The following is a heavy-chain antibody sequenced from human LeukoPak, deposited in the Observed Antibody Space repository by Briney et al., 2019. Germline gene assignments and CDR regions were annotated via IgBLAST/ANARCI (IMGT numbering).Heavy chain of an antibody. Sequence: PSETLSLTCAVYGGSFSGYYWSWIRQPPGKGLEWIGSIYYSGSTYYNPSLKSRVTISVDTSKNQFSLKLSSVTAADTAVYYCARQEYYDSRIFDYWGQGTLVTVSS. CDR2: IYYSGST. J-gene: IGHJ4*02. CDR1: GGSFSGYY. D-gene: IGHD3-22*01. V-gene: IGHV4-34*01. CDR3: ARQEYYDSRIFDY.